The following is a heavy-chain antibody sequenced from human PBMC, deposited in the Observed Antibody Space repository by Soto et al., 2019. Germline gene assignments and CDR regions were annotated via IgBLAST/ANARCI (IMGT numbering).Heavy chain of an antibody. CDR1: GYSFTNYW. CDR3: ARLAAAGPFDY. V-gene: IGHV5-51*01. D-gene: IGHD6-13*01. Sequence: GESLKISCESSGYSFTNYWIGWVRQMPGKGLEWMGIIYPGDSDTRYSPSFQGQVTISADKSISTAYLQWSSLKPSDTAMYYCARLAAAGPFDYWGQGTLVTVSS. CDR2: IYPGDSDT. J-gene: IGHJ4*02.